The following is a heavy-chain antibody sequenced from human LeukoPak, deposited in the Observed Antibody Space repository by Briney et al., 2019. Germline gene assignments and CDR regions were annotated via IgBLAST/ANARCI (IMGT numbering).Heavy chain of an antibody. CDR2: ISTSGST. J-gene: IGHJ2*01. V-gene: IGHV4-39*07. Sequence: KPSETLSLTCTVSGGSISSSSYYWGWIRQPPGKGLEWIGRISTSGSTNYKPSLKSRVTISVDASKNQFSLKLSSVTAADTAVYYCASSFHGDHGYFDLWGRGTLVTVSS. CDR1: GGSISSSSYY. CDR3: ASSFHGDHGYFDL. D-gene: IGHD4-17*01.